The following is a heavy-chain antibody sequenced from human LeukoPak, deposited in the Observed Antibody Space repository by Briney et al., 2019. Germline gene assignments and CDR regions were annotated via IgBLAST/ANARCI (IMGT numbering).Heavy chain of an antibody. J-gene: IGHJ6*03. CDR2: IIPIFGTA. CDR1: GGTFSSYA. Sequence: ASVKVSRKASGGTFSSYAISWVRQAPGQGLEWMGGIIPIFGTANYAQKFQGRVTITTDESTSTAYMELSSLRSEDTAVYYCARGPYYDFWSGYSDYYYMDVWGKGTTVTVSS. D-gene: IGHD3-3*01. CDR3: ARGPYYDFWSGYSDYYYMDV. V-gene: IGHV1-69*05.